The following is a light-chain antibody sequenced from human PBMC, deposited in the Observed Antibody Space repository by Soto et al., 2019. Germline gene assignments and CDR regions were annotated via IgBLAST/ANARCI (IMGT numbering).Light chain of an antibody. CDR3: QQYDRSLYT. V-gene: IGKV3-20*01. Sequence: EIVLTQSPGTLSLSPGERATLSCRASQSVSSTYLAWYQQKPGQAPRLLIYAAPSRATGIPDRFSGSGSGTDFTLTISRLEPEDFAVYYCQQYDRSLYTFGQGTRLEI. CDR2: AAP. J-gene: IGKJ2*01. CDR1: QSVSSTY.